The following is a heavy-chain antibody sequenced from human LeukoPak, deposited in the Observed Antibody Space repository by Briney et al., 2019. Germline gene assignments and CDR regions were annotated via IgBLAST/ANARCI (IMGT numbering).Heavy chain of an antibody. CDR3: AKAASSSWPSYYYGMDV. CDR1: GFTVSSNY. CDR2: ITGSGGNT. V-gene: IGHV3-23*01. J-gene: IGHJ6*02. D-gene: IGHD6-13*01. Sequence: GGSLRLSCADSGFTVSSNYMSWVRQALGEGVECVSVITGSGGNTYYADSVKGRFTISKDNSKNTVYLQMSSLRVDDTAVYYCAKAASSSWPSYYYGMDVWGQGTTVTVSS.